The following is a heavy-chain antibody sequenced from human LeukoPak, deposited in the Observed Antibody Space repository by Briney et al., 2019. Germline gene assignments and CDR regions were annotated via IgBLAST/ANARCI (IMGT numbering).Heavy chain of an antibody. D-gene: IGHD4-11*01. CDR1: GGSISTYY. CDR2: IDYSAST. J-gene: IGHJ4*02. V-gene: IGHV4-59*08. Sequence: SETLSLTCTVSGGSISTYYWSWIRQPPGKGLEWIAYIDYSASTNYNPSLKSRVTISVDTSKNQFSLKLTSVTAADTAVYYCARHGYSIHILDSWGQGTLVTVSS. CDR3: ARHGYSIHILDS.